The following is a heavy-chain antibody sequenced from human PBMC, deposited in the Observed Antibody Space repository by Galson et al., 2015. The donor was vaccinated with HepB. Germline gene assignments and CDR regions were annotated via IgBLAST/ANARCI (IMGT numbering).Heavy chain of an antibody. V-gene: IGHV6-1*01. D-gene: IGHD5-18*01. Sequence: CAISGDSVSSNSAAWNWIRQSPSRGLEWLGRTYYRSKWYNDYAVSVKSRITINPDTSKNQFSLQLNSVTPEDTAVYYCAREKYAPGYSYGPYYFDYWGQGTLVTVSS. J-gene: IGHJ4*02. CDR2: TYYRSKWYN. CDR3: AREKYAPGYSYGPYYFDY. CDR1: GDSVSSNSAA.